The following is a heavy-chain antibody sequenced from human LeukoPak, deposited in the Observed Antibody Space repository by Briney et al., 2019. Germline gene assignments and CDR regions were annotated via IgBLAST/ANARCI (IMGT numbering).Heavy chain of an antibody. CDR3: ARAGRKVPAAGKVGCNDY. V-gene: IGHV3-23*01. CDR2: ISGSGGST. Sequence: GGSLRLSCAASGFTFSSYAMSWVRQAPGKGLEWVSAISGSGGSTYYADSVKGRFTISRDNSKNTLYLQMNSLRAEDTAVYYCARAGRKVPAAGKVGCNDYWGQGTLVTVSS. J-gene: IGHJ4*02. D-gene: IGHD2-2*01. CDR1: GFTFSSYA.